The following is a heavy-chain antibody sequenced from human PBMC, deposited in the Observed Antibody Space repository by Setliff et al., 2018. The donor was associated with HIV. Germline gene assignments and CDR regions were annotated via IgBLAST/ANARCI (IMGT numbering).Heavy chain of an antibody. J-gene: IGHJ4*02. CDR3: ATPWTGY. CDR1: GYTFATYA. V-gene: IGHV1-3*04. CDR2: IDTENGNT. Sequence: ASVKVSCKASGYTFATYAIHWVRQAPGQRLEWMGWIDTENGNTKYSQKFQGRVAITRDTSASIGYMELSSLRSEDTAVYFCATPWTGYWGQGTLVTVSS. D-gene: IGHD3-10*01.